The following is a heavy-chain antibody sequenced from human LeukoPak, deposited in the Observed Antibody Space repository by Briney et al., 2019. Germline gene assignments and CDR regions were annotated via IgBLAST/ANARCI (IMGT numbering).Heavy chain of an antibody. V-gene: IGHV4-38-2*01. J-gene: IGHJ4*02. CDR1: GYSFSSGYY. Sequence: SETLSLTCAVSGYSFSSGYYWGWIRQPPGKGLEGIGTLYLSGNTHYNPSLKSRVSISVDTSKNQFSLKLTSVTAADTAVYYCASRQQLVTSYSFDYWGQGTLVTVSS. D-gene: IGHD6-13*01. CDR3: ASRQQLVTSYSFDY. CDR2: LYLSGNT.